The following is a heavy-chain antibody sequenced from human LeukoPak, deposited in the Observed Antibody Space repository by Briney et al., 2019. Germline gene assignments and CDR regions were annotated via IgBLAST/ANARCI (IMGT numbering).Heavy chain of an antibody. V-gene: IGHV1-18*01. D-gene: IGHD5-18*01. J-gene: IGHJ6*02. CDR3: ARAQLVDDYYGMDV. Sequence: ASVKVSCKASGGTFSSYAISWVRQAPGQGLEWMGWISAYNGNTNYAQKLQGRVTMTTDTSTSTAYMELRSLRSDDTAVYYCARAQLVDDYYGMDVWGQGTTVTVSS. CDR2: ISAYNGNT. CDR1: GGTFSSYA.